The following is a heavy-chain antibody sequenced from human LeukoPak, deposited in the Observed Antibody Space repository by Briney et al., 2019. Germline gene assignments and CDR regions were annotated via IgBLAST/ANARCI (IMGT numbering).Heavy chain of an antibody. D-gene: IGHD4-17*01. CDR2: ISGSGSST. CDR3: AKESSTVTSPFEY. V-gene: IGHV3-23*01. Sequence: GGSLRLSCTASGFTFSTYAMTWVRQAPGKGLEWVSEISGSGSSTYYAGSVKGRFTISRDNSKNTLYMEMNSLRAEDTAVYYCAKESSTVTSPFEYWGQGTLVTVSS. J-gene: IGHJ4*02. CDR1: GFTFSTYA.